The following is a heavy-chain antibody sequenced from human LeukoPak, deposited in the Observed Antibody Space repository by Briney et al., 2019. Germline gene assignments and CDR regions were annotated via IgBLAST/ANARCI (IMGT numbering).Heavy chain of an antibody. D-gene: IGHD1-20*01. Sequence: PSETLSLTCTVSGDSINSLDLWSWVHQPPGKGLEWIGEMYLSGTTHSNPSVKCRVTISIDKSKNQSFLNLSSVTAADTAVYYCAGLIGRLSYGLQDYYFDHLGQGNLVTVSS. CDR3: AGLIGRLSYGLQDYYFDH. CDR2: MYLSGTT. V-gene: IGHV4-4*02. CDR1: GDSINSLDL. J-gene: IGHJ4*02.